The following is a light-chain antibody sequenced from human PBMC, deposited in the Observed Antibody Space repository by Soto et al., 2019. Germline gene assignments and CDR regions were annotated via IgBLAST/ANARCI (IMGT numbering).Light chain of an antibody. CDR1: SSDVGGYNY. Sequence: QSALTQPASVSGSPGQSITISCTGTSSDVGGYNYVSWYQQHPGKAPKLMLYDVSNRPSGVSNRFSGSKSGNTASLTISGLQAEDEAEYYCSSYTSSSTLVFGGGTQLTVL. V-gene: IGLV2-14*01. J-gene: IGLJ2*01. CDR3: SSYTSSSTLV. CDR2: DVS.